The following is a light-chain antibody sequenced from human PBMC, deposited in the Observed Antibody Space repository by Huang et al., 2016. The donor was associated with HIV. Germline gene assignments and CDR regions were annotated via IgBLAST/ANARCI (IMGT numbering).Light chain of an antibody. J-gene: IGKJ5*01. CDR1: QDISNY. CDR2: DAS. CDR3: QQYDNFIT. V-gene: IGKV1-33*01. Sequence: DIQMTQSPSSLSTSIGDRVTITFQASQDISNYLNWYQHKPGKATKLLIYDASNIKVGVPSRFSGSGSGTDFTFTISSLEPEDIATYYCQQYDNFITFGQGTRLEIK.